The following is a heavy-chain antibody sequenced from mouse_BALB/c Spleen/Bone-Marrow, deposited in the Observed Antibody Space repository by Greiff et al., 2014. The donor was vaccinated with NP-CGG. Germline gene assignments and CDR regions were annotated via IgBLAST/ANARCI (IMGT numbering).Heavy chain of an antibody. J-gene: IGHJ2*01. Sequence: QVQLQQSGAELAKPGASVKMSCKASGYTFSSYWMHWVKQRPGQGLEWIGYINPSTGYTEYNQEFKDKATLTADKSSSTAYMQLSSLTSEDSAVYYCARSPHYYDLDYWGQGTTLTVSS. CDR3: ARSPHYYDLDY. CDR1: GYTFSSYW. CDR2: INPSTGYT. D-gene: IGHD1-2*01. V-gene: IGHV1-7*01.